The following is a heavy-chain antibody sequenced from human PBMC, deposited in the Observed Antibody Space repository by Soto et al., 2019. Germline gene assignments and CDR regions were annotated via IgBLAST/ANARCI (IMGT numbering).Heavy chain of an antibody. V-gene: IGHV1-69*13. CDR2: IIPIFGTA. D-gene: IGHD2-15*01. CDR1: GGTFSSYA. J-gene: IGHJ4*02. CDR3: ARDRRPSIVVVVAAANFDY. Sequence: SVKVSCKASGGTFSSYAISWVRQAPGQGLEWMGGIIPIFGTANYAQKFQGRVTITADESTSTAYMELSSLRSEDTAVYYCARDRRPSIVVVVAAANFDYWGQGTLVTVSS.